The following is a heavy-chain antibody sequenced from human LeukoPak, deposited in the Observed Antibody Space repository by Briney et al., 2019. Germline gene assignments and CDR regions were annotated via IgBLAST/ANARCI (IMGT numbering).Heavy chain of an antibody. D-gene: IGHD3-3*01. J-gene: IGHJ3*02. Sequence: ASVKVSCKVSGYTLTELSMHWVRQAPGKGLEWMGGFDPEDSETIYAQKFQGRVTMTEDTSTDTAYMELSSLRSEDTAVYYCARDFRGGRSGLDAFDIWGQGTMVTVSS. CDR2: FDPEDSET. V-gene: IGHV1-24*01. CDR1: GYTLTELS. CDR3: ARDFRGGRSGLDAFDI.